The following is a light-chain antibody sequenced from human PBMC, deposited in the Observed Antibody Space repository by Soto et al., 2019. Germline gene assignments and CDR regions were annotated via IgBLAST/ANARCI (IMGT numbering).Light chain of an antibody. CDR3: QQYYSSPT. CDR2: WAS. Sequence: DIVMTQSPDSLAVSLGERATVNCKSSQSVLYSSNNKNYLAWYQQKPGQPPKLLIYWASTRESGVPDRFSGSGSGTNFILTISSLQAEDVEVYYCQQYYSSPTFGQVTKLEIK. V-gene: IGKV4-1*01. J-gene: IGKJ2*01. CDR1: QSVLYSSNNKNY.